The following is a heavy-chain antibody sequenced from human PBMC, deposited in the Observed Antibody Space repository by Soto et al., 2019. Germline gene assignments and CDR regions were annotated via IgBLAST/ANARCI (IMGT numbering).Heavy chain of an antibody. J-gene: IGHJ4*02. V-gene: IGHV1-46*01. CDR3: AIAPYAIKPFDY. CDR1: GYTFTSYF. Sequence: GASVKVSCKASGYTFTSYFMHWVRQAPGQGLEWMGIVNPSGGSTSYAQKFQGRVTMTRDTSTSTVYMELSSLRSEDTAVYYCAIAPYAIKPFDYWGQGTLVTVSS. D-gene: IGHD2-8*01. CDR2: VNPSGGST.